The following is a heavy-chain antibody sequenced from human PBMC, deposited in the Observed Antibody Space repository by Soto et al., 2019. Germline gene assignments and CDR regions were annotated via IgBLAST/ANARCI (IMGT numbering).Heavy chain of an antibody. J-gene: IGHJ4*02. V-gene: IGHV4-59*08. CDR1: GGSMSSYY. CDR3: ARRWGGALDY. CDR2: IYYSGST. Sequence: PSETLSLTCTVSGGSMSSYYWSWIRQPPGKGLEWIGYIYYSGSTNYNPSLKSRVTISVDTSKNQFSLKLNSVTAADTAVYYCARRWGGALDYWGQGTLVTSPQ. D-gene: IGHD3-16*01.